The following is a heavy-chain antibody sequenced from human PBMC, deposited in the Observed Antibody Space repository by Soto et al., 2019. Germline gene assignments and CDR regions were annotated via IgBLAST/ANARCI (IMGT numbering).Heavy chain of an antibody. V-gene: IGHV3-30-3*01. Sequence: GGSLRLSCTSPGFNFNIHALHWIRQAPGEGLEWVAVMSPGGNSQYYADSVKGRFTISRDTSKSTLYLQMTSLRPEDTAVYYCASGAAFYYDTSRYWGQGTLVTVSS. D-gene: IGHD3-22*01. CDR2: MSPGGNSQ. CDR1: GFNFNIHA. J-gene: IGHJ4*02. CDR3: ASGAAFYYDTSRY.